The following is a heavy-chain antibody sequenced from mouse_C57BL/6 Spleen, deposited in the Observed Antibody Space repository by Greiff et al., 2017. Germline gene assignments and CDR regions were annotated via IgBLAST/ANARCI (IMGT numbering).Heavy chain of an antibody. D-gene: IGHD4-1*01. CDR2: IYPGSGST. V-gene: IGHV1-55*01. CDR1: GYTFTSYW. Sequence: QVQLQQPGAELVKPGASVKMSCKASGYTFTSYWITWVKQRPGQGLEWIGDIYPGSGSTNYNEKFKSKATLTVDTSSSTAYMQLSSLTSEDSAVYYCAGGAGTLLYAMDYWGQGTSVTVSS. J-gene: IGHJ4*01. CDR3: AGGAGTLLYAMDY.